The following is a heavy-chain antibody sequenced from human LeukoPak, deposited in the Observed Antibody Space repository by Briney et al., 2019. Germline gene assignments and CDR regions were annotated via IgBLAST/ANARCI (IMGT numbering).Heavy chain of an antibody. CDR3: ARDRRWGLPVYYHYGMDV. J-gene: IGHJ6*02. D-gene: IGHD5-24*01. CDR1: GGSISSYS. V-gene: IGHV4-59*01. Sequence: PSQTLSLTCTVSGGSISSYSWSWIRQPPRKGLEWVGDISYRGSPNNDPSLKSRVTISVDTSRNQFSLKLSSVTAADTAVYYCARDRRWGLPVYYHYGMDVWGQGTTVTVSS. CDR2: ISYRGSP.